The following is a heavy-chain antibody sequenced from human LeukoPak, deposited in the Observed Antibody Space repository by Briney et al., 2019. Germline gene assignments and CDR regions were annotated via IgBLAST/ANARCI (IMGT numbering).Heavy chain of an antibody. D-gene: IGHD6-25*01. J-gene: IGHJ5*02. CDR3: ARQSTIAAARIDP. CDR1: GDSINSNNYY. CDR2: IYDSGST. Sequence: SETLSLTCTVSGDSINSNNYYWGWIRQPPGKGLEWIGSIYDSGSTYYNPSLKSRVTISVDTSKNQFSLRLSSVTAADTAVYYCARQSTIAAARIDPWGQGTLVTVSS. V-gene: IGHV4-39*01.